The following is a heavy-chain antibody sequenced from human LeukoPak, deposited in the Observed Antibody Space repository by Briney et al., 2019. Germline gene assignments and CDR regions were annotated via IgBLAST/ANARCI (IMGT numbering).Heavy chain of an antibody. J-gene: IGHJ5*02. CDR3: ARARINWFDP. CDR2: IYNNGDT. D-gene: IGHD1-14*01. Sequence: PSETLSLTCTVSGGSISSYYWSWIRQPRGKGLEWIGYIYNNGDTNYNPSLKSRVTISVDTSKNQFSLKLSSVTAADTALYYCARARINWFDPWGQGTLVTVSS. V-gene: IGHV4-59*01. CDR1: GGSISSYY.